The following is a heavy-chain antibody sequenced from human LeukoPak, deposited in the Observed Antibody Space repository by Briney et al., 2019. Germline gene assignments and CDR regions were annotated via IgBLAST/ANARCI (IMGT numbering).Heavy chain of an antibody. CDR1: GFTFSTYW. V-gene: IGHV4-34*01. CDR3: ARGLGIYGY. J-gene: IGHJ4*02. D-gene: IGHD3-16*01. Sequence: PGGSLRLSCAASGFTFSTYWMSWIRQPPGKGLEWVGEINHSGSTNYNPSLKSRVTISVDTSKNQFSLKLSSVTAADTAVYYCARGLGIYGYWGQGTLVTVSS. CDR2: INHSGST.